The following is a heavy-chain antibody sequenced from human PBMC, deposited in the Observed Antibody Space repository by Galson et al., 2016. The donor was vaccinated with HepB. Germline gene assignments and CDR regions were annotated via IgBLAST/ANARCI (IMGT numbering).Heavy chain of an antibody. J-gene: IGHJ3*01. CDR3: AYSSGSHAGDAFDV. CDR1: GGSFSGYY. V-gene: IGHV4-34*01. D-gene: IGHD6-19*01. Sequence: SETLSLTCAVYGGSFSGYYWSWIRQPPGKGLEWIGEINHSGSTNYNPSLKSRVTISIDTSKNQFSLKLTSVTAADTAVYYCAYSSGSHAGDAFDVWGQGTLVTVSS. CDR2: INHSGST.